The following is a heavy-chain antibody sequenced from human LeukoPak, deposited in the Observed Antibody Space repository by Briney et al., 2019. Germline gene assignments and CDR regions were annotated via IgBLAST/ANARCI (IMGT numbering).Heavy chain of an antibody. J-gene: IGHJ6*03. V-gene: IGHV4-39*01. Sequence: PSETLSLTCTVSGGSISSSSYYWGWIRQPPGKGLEWIGSIYYRGSTYYIPSLKSRVTMSVDTSKNQFSLKLSSVTAADTAVYYCARHGPFRGYSGSRVGYYYYYMDVWGKGTTVTISS. D-gene: IGHD5-12*01. CDR3: ARHGPFRGYSGSRVGYYYYYMDV. CDR2: IYYRGST. CDR1: GGSISSSSYY.